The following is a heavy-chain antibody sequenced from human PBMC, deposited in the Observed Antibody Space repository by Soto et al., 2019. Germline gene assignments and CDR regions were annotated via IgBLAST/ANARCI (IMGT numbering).Heavy chain of an antibody. D-gene: IGHD6-13*01. J-gene: IGHJ4*02. V-gene: IGHV2-5*02. CDR3: AHSTAYSSSWYAYYFDS. CDR2: MYWDDDK. CDR1: GFSLSTSGVG. Sequence: QITLKEAGPTLVKPTQTLTLTCTFSGFSLSTSGVGVGWIRQPPGKALEWLAVMYWDDDKRYSPSLKSRLTIPKDPSRNQVVLTLTNMDPVDTATYYCAHSTAYSSSWYAYYFDSWGQGTLVTVSS.